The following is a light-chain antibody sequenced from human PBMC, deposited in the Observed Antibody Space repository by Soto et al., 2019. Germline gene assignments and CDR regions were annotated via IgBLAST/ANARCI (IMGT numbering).Light chain of an antibody. J-gene: IGKJ1*01. CDR3: QQYGSSLWT. CDR1: QSISSNF. V-gene: IGKV3-20*01. Sequence: EIVLTQSPGTLSLSPGEGATLSCRASQSISSNFLAWYQQKRGQAPRLLIHGASNRATGIPDRFSGSGSGTDFTLTITRLEPEDFAVYYCQQYGSSLWTFGQGTKVDIK. CDR2: GAS.